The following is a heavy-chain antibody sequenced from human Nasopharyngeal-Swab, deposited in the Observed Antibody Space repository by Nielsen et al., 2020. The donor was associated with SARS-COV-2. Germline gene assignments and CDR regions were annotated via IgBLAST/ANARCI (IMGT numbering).Heavy chain of an antibody. CDR1: GFTFSSYG. D-gene: IGHD1-26*01. J-gene: IGHJ4*02. CDR2: IWYDGSNK. V-gene: IGHV3-33*01. Sequence: GGSLRPSFAASGFTFSSYGMHWVRQAPGKGPEWVAVIWYDGSNKYYADSVKGRFTISRDNSKTTLYLQMNSLRAEGTAVYYCAREGIVGATTGLDYWGQGTLVTVSS. CDR3: AREGIVGATTGLDY.